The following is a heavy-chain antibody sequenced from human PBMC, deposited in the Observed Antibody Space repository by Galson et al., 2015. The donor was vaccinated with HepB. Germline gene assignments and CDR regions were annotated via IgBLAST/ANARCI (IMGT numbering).Heavy chain of an antibody. J-gene: IGHJ4*02. CDR1: GFTFSPYG. CDR3: ARDYANWSRDY. CDR2: IGSGDHK. V-gene: IGHV3-21*01. D-gene: IGHD1-1*01. Sequence: SLRLSCAASGFTFSPYGMTWVRQAPGKGLEWVSTIGSGDHKFYPDSLKGRFTISRDNDKNSVYLQMTGLSAEDTAVYYCARDYANWSRDYWGQGTLVTVSS.